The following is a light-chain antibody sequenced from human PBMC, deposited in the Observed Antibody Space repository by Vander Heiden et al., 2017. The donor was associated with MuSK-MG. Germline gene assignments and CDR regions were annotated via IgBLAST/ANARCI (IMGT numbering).Light chain of an antibody. V-gene: IGKV1-33*01. CDR1: QDISNY. CDR2: DAS. J-gene: IGKJ5*01. Sequence: DIQMTQSPSSLSASVGDRVTITCQASQDISNYLNWYQQKPGKAPKLLIYDASNLETGVPSRFSGSGSGTDFTFTISSLQPEDIATYYWQQDDNLPTFGQGTRLEIK. CDR3: QQDDNLPT.